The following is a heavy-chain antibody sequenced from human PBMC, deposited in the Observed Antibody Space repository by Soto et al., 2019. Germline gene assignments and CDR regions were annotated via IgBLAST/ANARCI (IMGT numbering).Heavy chain of an antibody. CDR3: ARGFDSDPLDAFDI. CDR2: INAGNGNT. D-gene: IGHD3-10*01. CDR1: GYTFTSYA. J-gene: IGHJ3*02. Sequence: ASVKVSCKASGYTFTSYAMHWVRQAPGQRLELMGWINAGNGNTKYSQKFQGRVTITRDTSASTAYMELSSLRSEDTAVYYCARGFDSDPLDAFDIWGQGTMVTVSS. V-gene: IGHV1-3*01.